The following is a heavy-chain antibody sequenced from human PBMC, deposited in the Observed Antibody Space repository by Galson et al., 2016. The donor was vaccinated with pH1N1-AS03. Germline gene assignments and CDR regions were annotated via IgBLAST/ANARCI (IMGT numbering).Heavy chain of an antibody. CDR1: GFHLNDYA. J-gene: IGHJ4*02. V-gene: IGHV3-30*04. CDR2: VSNDGNNK. CDR3: ARDALLSLPGGIDY. Sequence: SLRLSCAVSGFHLNDYAMHWVRQAPGKGLEWMAAVSNDGNNKWYADSVKGRFTVSRDNSKNTPYLQVNSVRAEDTAVYYCARDALLSLPGGIDYWGQGTLVAVSS. D-gene: IGHD2/OR15-2a*01.